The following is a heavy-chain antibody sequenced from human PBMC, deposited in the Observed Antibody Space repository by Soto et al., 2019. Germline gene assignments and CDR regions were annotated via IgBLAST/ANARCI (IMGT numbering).Heavy chain of an antibody. CDR2: INPNSGGT. Sequence: ASVKVSCKASGYTFTGYYMHWVRQAPGQGLEWMGWINPNSGGTNYAQKFQGWVTMTRDTSISTAYMELSRLRSDDTAVYYCARGRGGYDYYYYYGMDVWGQGTTVTVS. CDR3: ARGRGGYDYYYYYGMDV. V-gene: IGHV1-2*04. CDR1: GYTFTGYY. J-gene: IGHJ6*02. D-gene: IGHD5-12*01.